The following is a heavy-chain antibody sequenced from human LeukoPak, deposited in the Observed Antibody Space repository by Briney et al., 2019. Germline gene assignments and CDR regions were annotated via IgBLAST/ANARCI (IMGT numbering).Heavy chain of an antibody. D-gene: IGHD3-10*01. J-gene: IGHJ4*02. Sequence: GGSLRLSCAASGFTFSNYNMNWVRQAPGQGLEWVSYITSGSTSIYYADSVKGRFTISRDNAQNSLYLQMNSLRDEDTAVYYCARDSRFGKLLISYFDYWGQGTLVTVSS. CDR2: ITSGSTSI. CDR1: GFTFSNYN. V-gene: IGHV3-48*02. CDR3: ARDSRFGKLLISYFDY.